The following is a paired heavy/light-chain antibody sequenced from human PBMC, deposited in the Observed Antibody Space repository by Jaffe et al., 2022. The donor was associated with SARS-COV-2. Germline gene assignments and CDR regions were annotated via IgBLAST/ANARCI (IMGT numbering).Heavy chain of an antibody. CDR2: INSDGSST. CDR3: ARIYVYGPMDAFDI. V-gene: IGHV3-74*01. CDR1: GFTFSSYW. D-gene: IGHD3-10*01. Sequence: EVQLVESGGGLVQPGGSLRLSCAASGFTFSSYWMHWVRQAPGKGLVWVSHINSDGSSTTYADSVKGRFTISRDNAKNTLFLQMNSLRAEDTAVYYCARIYVYGPMDAFDIWGQGTMVTVSS. J-gene: IGHJ3*02.
Light chain of an antibody. CDR3: NSRDSSVNHLRV. CDR2: GKN. Sequence: SSELTQDPAVSVALGQTVRITCQGDSLRSYHASWYQQKPGQAPVLVFYGKNNRPSGIPDRFSGSSSGNTASLTITGAQAEDEADYYCNSRDSSVNHLRVFGGGTKLTVL. CDR1: SLRSYH. V-gene: IGLV3-19*01. J-gene: IGLJ2*01.